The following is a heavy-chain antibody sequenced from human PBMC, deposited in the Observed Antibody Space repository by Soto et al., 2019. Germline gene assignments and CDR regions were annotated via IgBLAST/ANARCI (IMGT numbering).Heavy chain of an antibody. D-gene: IGHD1-26*01. Sequence: SETLSLTCTVSVGSISSSSYYWGWNRQPPGKGLEWIGSIYYSGSTYYNPSLKSRVTISVDTSKNQFSLKLSSVTAADTAVYYCARDPSDLWEPNQYFQHWGQGTLVTVSS. CDR1: VGSISSSSYY. CDR3: ARDPSDLWEPNQYFQH. V-gene: IGHV4-39*02. J-gene: IGHJ1*01. CDR2: IYYSGST.